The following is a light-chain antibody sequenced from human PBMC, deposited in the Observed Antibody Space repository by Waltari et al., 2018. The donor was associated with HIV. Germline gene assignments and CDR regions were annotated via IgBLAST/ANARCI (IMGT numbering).Light chain of an antibody. Sequence: QSALTQPASVSGSLGQSITISCTGSSRAVGAYKYVPWYQQHPGKAPKLLIYEVRDRPSGVSNRFSGSKSGNTASLTISGLRAEDEATYYCSSYTVTSTLIFGGGTDLTV. CDR1: SRAVGAYKY. CDR3: SSYTVTSTLI. CDR2: EVR. V-gene: IGLV2-14*01. J-gene: IGLJ2*01.